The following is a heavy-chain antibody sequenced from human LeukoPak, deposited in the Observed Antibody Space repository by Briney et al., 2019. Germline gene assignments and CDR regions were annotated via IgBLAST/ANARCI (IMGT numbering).Heavy chain of an antibody. CDR3: ARMSAELLLDY. CDR2: IYYSGST. V-gene: IGHV4-59*08. D-gene: IGHD1-26*01. J-gene: IGHJ4*02. CDR1: GGSIGSYY. Sequence: SETLSLTCTVSGGSIGSYYWSWIRQPPGKGLEWIGYIYYSGSTNYNPSLKSRVTISVDTSKNQFSLKLSSVAAADTAVYYCARMSAELLLDYWGQGTLVTVSS.